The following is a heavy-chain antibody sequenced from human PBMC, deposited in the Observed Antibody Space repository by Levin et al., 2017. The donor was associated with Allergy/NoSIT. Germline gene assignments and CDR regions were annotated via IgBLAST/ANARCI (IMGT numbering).Heavy chain of an antibody. CDR1: GFTFNGFW. CDR2: IYSDESNT. D-gene: IGHD6-19*01. CDR3: ARGWYYGMDV. Sequence: GGSLRLSCAASGFTFNGFWMHWVRQVPGKGLVWVSRIYSDESNTAYADSVKGRFTISRDNAKNTLFLQMNSLRAEDTAVYYCARGWYYGMDVWGQGTTVTVSS. J-gene: IGHJ6*02. V-gene: IGHV3-74*01.